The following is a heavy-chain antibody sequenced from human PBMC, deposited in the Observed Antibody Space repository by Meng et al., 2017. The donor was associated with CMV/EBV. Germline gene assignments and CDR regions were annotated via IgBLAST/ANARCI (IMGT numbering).Heavy chain of an antibody. CDR2: IRYDGSNK. CDR1: GFTFSSYG. D-gene: IGHD5-18*01. V-gene: IGHV3-30*02. J-gene: IGHJ4*02. CDR3: AYTAMVTGQIDY. Sequence: GGSLRLSCAASGFTFSSYGMHWVRQAPGKGLEWVAFIRYDGSNKYYADSVKGRFTISRDNSNNTLYLQMNSLRAEDTAVYYCAYTAMVTGQIDYWGQGTLVTVSS.